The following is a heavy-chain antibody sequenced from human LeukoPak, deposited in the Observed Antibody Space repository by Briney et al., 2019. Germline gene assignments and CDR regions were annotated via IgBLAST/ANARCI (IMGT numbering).Heavy chain of an antibody. V-gene: IGHV1-69*04. D-gene: IGHD3-10*01. J-gene: IGHJ5*02. Sequence: SVKASCKASGGTFSTDAINWVRQAPGQGLEWVGRIIPILDIPNYAQKFQGRVTISADKSTNTAYLELSSLRSEDTALYYCTRNYYGSGSSPFDPWGQGTLVIVSS. CDR3: TRNYYGSGSSPFDP. CDR1: GGTFSTDA. CDR2: IIPILDIP.